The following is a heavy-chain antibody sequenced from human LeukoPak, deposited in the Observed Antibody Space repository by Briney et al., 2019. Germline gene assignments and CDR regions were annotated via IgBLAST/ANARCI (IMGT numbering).Heavy chain of an antibody. CDR2: ISGSDGST. CDR3: AKDGSEFWRAYQLDL. V-gene: IGHV3-23*01. Sequence: GGSLRLSCAASGFTFSNYAMTWVRQAPGKGLEWVSAISGSDGSTYYSDSVTARFTISRDNSKNTLYLQMTSLRTDDTAVYFCAKDGSEFWRAYQLDLWGQGTLVTVSS. J-gene: IGHJ5*02. D-gene: IGHD3-3*01. CDR1: GFTFSNYA.